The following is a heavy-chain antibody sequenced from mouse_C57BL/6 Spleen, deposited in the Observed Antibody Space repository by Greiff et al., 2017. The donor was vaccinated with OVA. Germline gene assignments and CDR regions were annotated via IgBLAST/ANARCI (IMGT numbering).Heavy chain of an antibody. CDR1: GYTFTGYW. Sequence: VQLQQSGAELMKPGASVKLSCKATGYTFTGYWIEWVKQRPGHGLEWIGEILPGSGSTNYNEKFKGKATFTADTSSNTAYMQLSSLTTEDSAIYYCARRPPYYGSSHWYFDVWGTVTTVTVSS. V-gene: IGHV1-9*01. D-gene: IGHD1-1*01. J-gene: IGHJ1*03. CDR2: ILPGSGST. CDR3: ARRPPYYGSSHWYFDV.